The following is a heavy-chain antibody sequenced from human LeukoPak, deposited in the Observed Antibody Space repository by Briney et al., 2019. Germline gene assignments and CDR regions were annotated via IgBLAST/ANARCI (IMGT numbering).Heavy chain of an antibody. Sequence: GASVKVSCKASGFTFTSSAMQWVRQARGQRLEWIGWIVVGSGNTNYAQKFQERVTITRDMSTSTAYMELSSLRSEDTAVYYCAPSVATIWEIDYWGQGTLVTVSS. CDR3: APSVATIWEIDY. V-gene: IGHV1-58*02. CDR2: IVVGSGNT. J-gene: IGHJ4*02. D-gene: IGHD5-12*01. CDR1: GFTFTSSA.